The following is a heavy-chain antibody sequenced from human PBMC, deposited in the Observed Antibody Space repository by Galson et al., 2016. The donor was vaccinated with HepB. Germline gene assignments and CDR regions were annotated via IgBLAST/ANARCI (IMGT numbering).Heavy chain of an antibody. CDR3: ARNFKTFYYQKFYFDF. CDR1: GFTFENYW. V-gene: IGHV3-7*01. D-gene: IGHD3-22*01. J-gene: IGHJ3*01. Sequence: SLRLSCAASGFTFENYWMSWVRQAPGKGLEWVANIKQDGSEKNYVDSVKGRFTISRDNAKNSLYLQMNSLRAEDTAVYYCARNFKTFYYQKFYFDFWGQGTMVTVSS. CDR2: IKQDGSEK.